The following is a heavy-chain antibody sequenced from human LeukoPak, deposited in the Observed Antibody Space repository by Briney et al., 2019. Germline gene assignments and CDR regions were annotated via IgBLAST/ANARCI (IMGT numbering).Heavy chain of an antibody. Sequence: SETLSLTCTVSRGSISNSYWSWIRQPPGKGLEWIGYIYYRGSTNYNPSLKSRVTISLDTSNNQFSLKLTSVTAADTAVYYCARSRGDSTGWYTFDYWGQGTLVTVSS. D-gene: IGHD6-19*01. CDR3: ARSRGDSTGWYTFDY. J-gene: IGHJ4*02. V-gene: IGHV4-59*08. CDR2: IYYRGST. CDR1: RGSISNSY.